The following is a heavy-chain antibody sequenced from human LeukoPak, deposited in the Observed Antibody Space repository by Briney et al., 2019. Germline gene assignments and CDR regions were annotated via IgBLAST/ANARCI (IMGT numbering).Heavy chain of an antibody. J-gene: IGHJ4*02. CDR2: INHSGST. D-gene: IGHD3-16*01. CDR1: GGSFSGYY. Sequence: SETLSLTCAVYGGSFSGYYWSWIRQPPGKGLEWIGEINHSGSTNYNPSLKSRVTISVDTSKNQFSLKLSSVTAADTAVYYCARVGDGYTNDDYWGQGTLATVSS. V-gene: IGHV4-34*01. CDR3: ARVGDGYTNDDY.